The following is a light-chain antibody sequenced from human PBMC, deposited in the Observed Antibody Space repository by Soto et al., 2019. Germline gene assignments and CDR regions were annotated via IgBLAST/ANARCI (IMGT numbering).Light chain of an antibody. CDR3: SSYTSSSTLYV. CDR1: SSDIGVYNY. V-gene: IGLV2-14*01. CDR2: EVS. Sequence: QSALTQPASVSGSPGQSITFSCTGTSSDIGVYNYVSWYQQHPDKAPKLMIYEVSNRPSGVSNRFSGSKSGNTASLTISGLQAEDEADYYCSSYTSSSTLYVFGTGTKLTVL. J-gene: IGLJ1*01.